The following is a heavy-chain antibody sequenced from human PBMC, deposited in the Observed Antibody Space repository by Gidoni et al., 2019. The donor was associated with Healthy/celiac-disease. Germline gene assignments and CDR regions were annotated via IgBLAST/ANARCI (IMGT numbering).Heavy chain of an antibody. J-gene: IGHJ5*02. CDR3: AGTLYDFWSGVPLFNWFDP. D-gene: IGHD3-3*01. V-gene: IGHV4-61*01. CDR1: GVSVSSGIYY. CDR2: TYYRGST. Sequence: QVQLQESGPGLVKPSETLSLTCTVSGVSVSSGIYYWRWIRQPPGKGLEWIGYTYYRGSTNYNHTLKSRVTISVDTSKNQFSLKLSSVTAADMAVYYCAGTLYDFWSGVPLFNWFDPWGQGTLVTVSS.